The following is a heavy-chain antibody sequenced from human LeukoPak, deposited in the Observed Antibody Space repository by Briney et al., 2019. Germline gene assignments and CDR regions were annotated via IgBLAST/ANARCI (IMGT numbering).Heavy chain of an antibody. CDR3: TTDPGYCSGGSCSPIDY. D-gene: IGHD2-15*01. CDR1: GFTLSNAW. Sequence: PGGSLRLSCAASGFTLSNAWMSWVRQAPGKGLEWVGRIKSKTDGGTTDYAASVKGRFTISRDDSKNTLYLQMNSLKTEDTAVYYCTTDPGYCSGGSCSPIDYWGQGTLVTVSS. V-gene: IGHV3-15*01. CDR2: IKSKTDGGTT. J-gene: IGHJ4*02.